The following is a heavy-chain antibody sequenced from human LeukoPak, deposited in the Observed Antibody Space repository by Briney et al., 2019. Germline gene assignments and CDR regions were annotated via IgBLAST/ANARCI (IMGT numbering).Heavy chain of an antibody. J-gene: IGHJ4*02. CDR1: GFTFSDYY. V-gene: IGHV3-11*01. D-gene: IGHD1-26*01. CDR2: ISSSGTTI. CDR3: ARRRDSGSLQHFDY. Sequence: GGSLRLSCAASGFTFSDYYMSWIRQAPGKGLEWVSYISSSGTTIYYADTVKGRFTISRDNAKNSLYLQMNSLRAEDTAVYYCARRRDSGSLQHFDYWGQGTLVTVSS.